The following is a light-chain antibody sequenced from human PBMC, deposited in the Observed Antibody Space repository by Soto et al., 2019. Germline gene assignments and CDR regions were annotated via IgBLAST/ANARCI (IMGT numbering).Light chain of an antibody. CDR1: SSNIGAGYD. CDR3: QYYDSSLSRV. CDR2: GNS. Sequence: QSVLTQPPSVSGAPGQRVTISCTGSSSNIGAGYDVHWYQQLPGTAPKLLIYGNSNRPSGVPDRFSGSQSGTSASLAIVGLQAEDEADYYCQYYDSSLSRVFGGGTKVTVL. J-gene: IGLJ2*01. V-gene: IGLV1-40*01.